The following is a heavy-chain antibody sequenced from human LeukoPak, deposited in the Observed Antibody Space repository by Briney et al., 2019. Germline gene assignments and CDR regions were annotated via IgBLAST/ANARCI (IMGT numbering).Heavy chain of an antibody. V-gene: IGHV3-21*01. CDR1: GFTFSSYS. CDR3: ARSQLLSYGMDV. J-gene: IGHJ6*02. D-gene: IGHD2-2*01. CDR2: IRSSSSYI. Sequence: PAGSLTLSWAASGFTFSSYSMNWVRQAPGKGLEWVSSIRSSSSYIYYTNSVKGRSTISRDNAKHSLYLQMNSLRAEDTAVYYCARSQLLSYGMDVWGQGTTVTVSS.